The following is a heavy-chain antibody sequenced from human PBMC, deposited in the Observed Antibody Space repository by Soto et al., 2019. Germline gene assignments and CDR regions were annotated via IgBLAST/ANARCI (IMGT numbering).Heavy chain of an antibody. D-gene: IGHD6-19*01. CDR1: GFTFSGHA. Sequence: QVQVVESGGGVVQPGRSLRLSCTVSGFTFSGHAMHWVRQAPGKGLEWVAQIWYDGSNKYYADSVKGRFTISRDNSKNILYVQMDSLRVDDTAVYYCARDGQSLAPYALDVWGPGPSVTVSS. CDR3: ARDGQSLAPYALDV. J-gene: IGHJ6*02. CDR2: IWYDGSNK. V-gene: IGHV3-33*01.